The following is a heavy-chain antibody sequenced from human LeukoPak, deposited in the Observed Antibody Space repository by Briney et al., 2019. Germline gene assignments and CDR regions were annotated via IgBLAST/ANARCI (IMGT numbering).Heavy chain of an antibody. CDR1: GYTFTGYY. CDR2: INPNSGGT. CDR3: ARDRGRDPGPFGSGSYYHDY. D-gene: IGHD3-10*01. Sequence: AASVKVSCKASGYTFTGYYIHWVRQAPGQGLEWMGWINPNSGGTNYAQKFQGRVTMTRDTSISTAYMELSRLRSDDTAVYYCARDRGRDPGPFGSGSYYHDYWGQGTLVTVSS. J-gene: IGHJ4*02. V-gene: IGHV1-2*02.